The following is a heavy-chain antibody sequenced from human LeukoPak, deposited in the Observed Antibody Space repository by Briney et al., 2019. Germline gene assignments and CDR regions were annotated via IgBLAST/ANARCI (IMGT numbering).Heavy chain of an antibody. V-gene: IGHV3-21*01. Sequence: GGSLRLSCAASGFTFRTYAMNWVRQAPGKGLEWVSSISSSTYYIYYADSVKGRFTLSRDNAKNSLYLQMNSLRADDAAVYYCVRIRAAAAEGAFDIWGQGTMVTVSS. CDR1: GFTFRTYA. D-gene: IGHD6-25*01. J-gene: IGHJ3*02. CDR3: VRIRAAAAEGAFDI. CDR2: ISSSTYYI.